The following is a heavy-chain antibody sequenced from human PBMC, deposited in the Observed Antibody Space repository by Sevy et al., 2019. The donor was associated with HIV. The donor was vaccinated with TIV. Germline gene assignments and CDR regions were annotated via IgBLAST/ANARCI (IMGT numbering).Heavy chain of an antibody. CDR1: GGSISSSNW. CDR2: IYRSGRT. J-gene: IGHJ4*02. CDR3: ARVTMAVAGYDY. D-gene: IGHD6-19*01. Sequence: SETLSLTCAVSGGSISSSNWCCCVHQPPGKGQEWIGEIYRSGRTNYTPSLKSRVTISVDKSKNQFSLKLRSVTAADTAVYYCARVTMAVAGYDYWGQGTLVTVSS. V-gene: IGHV4-4*02.